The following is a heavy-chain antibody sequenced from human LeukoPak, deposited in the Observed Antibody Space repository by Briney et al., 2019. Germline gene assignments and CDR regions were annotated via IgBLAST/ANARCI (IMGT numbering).Heavy chain of an antibody. Sequence: GGSLRLSCAASGFTFSASPMHWVRQASGKGLEWVGRIRVKANSYATAYAASVEGRFTISRDDSKNTAYLEMNSLKTEDTAVYYCTRQRVGTGTCDYWGQATLVTVSS. CDR1: GFTFSASP. CDR3: TRQRVGTGTCDY. V-gene: IGHV3-73*01. J-gene: IGHJ4*02. D-gene: IGHD3-16*01. CDR2: IRVKANSYAT.